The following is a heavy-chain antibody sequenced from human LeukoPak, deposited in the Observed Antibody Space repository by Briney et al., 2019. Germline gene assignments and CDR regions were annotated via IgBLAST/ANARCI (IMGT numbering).Heavy chain of an antibody. V-gene: IGHV2-5*02. D-gene: IGHD3-22*01. CDR1: GFSLSTSGVG. CDR2: IYWDDDK. J-gene: IGHJ4*02. Sequence: SGPTLVNPTQTLTLTCTFSGFSLSTSGVGVGWIRQPPGEALEWLALIYWDDDKRYSPSLKSRLTITKDTSKNQVVLTMTNMDPVDTATYYCVHTAPYYDSSGYYHEAPFDYWGQGTLVTVSS. CDR3: VHTAPYYDSSGYYHEAPFDY.